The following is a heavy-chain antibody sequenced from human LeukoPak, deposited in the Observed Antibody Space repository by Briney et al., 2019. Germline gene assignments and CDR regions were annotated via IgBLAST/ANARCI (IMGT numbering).Heavy chain of an antibody. CDR2: ISSDGGSK. Sequence: GSLRLSCAASGFSFNNCGMHWVRQAPGKGPEWVAFISSDGGSKYYADSVRGRFTISRDDSKSTLSLQMNSLTSDDTAMYYCAREEEAYCGASSCYTLSGMDVWGQGTTVAVSS. D-gene: IGHD2-2*02. V-gene: IGHV3-30*03. CDR1: GFSFNNCG. J-gene: IGHJ6*02. CDR3: AREEEAYCGASSCYTLSGMDV.